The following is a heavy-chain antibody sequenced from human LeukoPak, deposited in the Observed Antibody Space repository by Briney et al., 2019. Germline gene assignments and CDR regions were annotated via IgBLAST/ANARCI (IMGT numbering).Heavy chain of an antibody. D-gene: IGHD3-10*01. Sequence: SVKVSCKASGGTFISYAISWVRQAPGQGREWMGGIIPIFVTANYAQKFQGRVTITTDESTSTAYMELSSLRSEDTAVYYCARDKGWFGELLSSYYYYYMDVWGKGTTVTVSS. V-gene: IGHV1-69*05. J-gene: IGHJ6*03. CDR1: GGTFISYA. CDR2: IIPIFVTA. CDR3: ARDKGWFGELLSSYYYYYMDV.